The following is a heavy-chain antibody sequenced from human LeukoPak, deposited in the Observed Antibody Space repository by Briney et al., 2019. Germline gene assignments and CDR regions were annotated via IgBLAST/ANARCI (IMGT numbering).Heavy chain of an antibody. CDR3: ARASSGSYYQLYYFDY. CDR1: GGSISSYY. J-gene: IGHJ4*02. CDR2: IYYSGST. V-gene: IGHV4-59*01. Sequence: PSETLSLTCTVSGGSISSYYWSWIRQPPGKGLEWIGYIYYSGSTNYNPSLKSRVTISVDTSKNQFSLKLSSVTAADTAVYYCARASSGSYYQLYYFDYWGQGTLVTVS. D-gene: IGHD1-26*01.